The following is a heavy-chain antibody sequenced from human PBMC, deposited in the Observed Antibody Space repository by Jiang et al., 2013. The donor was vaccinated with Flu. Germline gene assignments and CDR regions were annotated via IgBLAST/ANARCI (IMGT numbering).Heavy chain of an antibody. CDR3: AKDRDYNSGWPPHH. CDR2: IRDDATAR. Sequence: QLVESGGGVVQPGGSLRLSCAASGFFFSNYGMHWLRQSPGKGLEWVAFIRDDATARYYADSVKARFTISRDGSRNTLYLQMNSLGVEDTAVYYCAKDRDYNSGWPPHHWGQGTLVTVSS. J-gene: IGHJ5*02. V-gene: IGHV3-30*02. D-gene: IGHD5-12*01. CDR1: GFFFSNYG.